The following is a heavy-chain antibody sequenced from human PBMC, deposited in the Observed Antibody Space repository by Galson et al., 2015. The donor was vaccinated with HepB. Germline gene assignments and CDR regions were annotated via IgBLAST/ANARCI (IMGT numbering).Heavy chain of an antibody. CDR2: IRYDGSNK. Sequence: SLRLSCAASGFTFSSYGMHWVRQAPGKGLEWVAFIRYDGSNKYYADSVKGRFTISRDNSKNTLYLQMNSLRAEDTAVYYCAKAFSSGYYTYVLQHWGQGTLVTVSS. J-gene: IGHJ1*01. CDR1: GFTFSSYG. CDR3: AKAFSSGYYTYVLQH. V-gene: IGHV3-30*02. D-gene: IGHD3-22*01.